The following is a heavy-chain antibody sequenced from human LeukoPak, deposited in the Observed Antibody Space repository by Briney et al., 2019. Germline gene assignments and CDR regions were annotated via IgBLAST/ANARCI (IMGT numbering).Heavy chain of an antibody. CDR1: GYTFTSYY. CDR3: ARDPYCINGVCYGIYYYGMDV. V-gene: IGHV1-46*01. Sequence: ASVKVSCKASGYTFTSYYMHWVRQAPGQGLEWMGIINPSGGSTSYAQKFQGRVTMTRDTSTSTVYMELSSLRSEDTAVYYCARDPYCINGVCYGIYYYGMDVWGQGTTVTVSS. CDR2: INPSGGST. D-gene: IGHD2-8*01. J-gene: IGHJ6*02.